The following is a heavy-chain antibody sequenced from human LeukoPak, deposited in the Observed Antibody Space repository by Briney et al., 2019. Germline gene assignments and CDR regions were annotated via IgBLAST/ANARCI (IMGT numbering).Heavy chain of an antibody. CDR2: INYSGST. Sequence: SKTLSLTCTVSGDSISVYYWSWIRQPPGKGLEWIGFINYSGSTTYNPSLKSRVTISVDTSKNLFSLKVTSVTAADTAVYYCARTNRTTVTHYYFDHWGQGALVTVSS. CDR1: GDSISVYY. CDR3: ARTNRTTVTHYYFDH. J-gene: IGHJ4*02. D-gene: IGHD4-17*01. V-gene: IGHV4-59*08.